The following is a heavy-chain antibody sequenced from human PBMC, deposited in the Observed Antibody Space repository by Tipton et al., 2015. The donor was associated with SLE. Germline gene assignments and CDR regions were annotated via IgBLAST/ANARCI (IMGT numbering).Heavy chain of an antibody. J-gene: IGHJ2*01. CDR3: ARGGGVITFGGVIASVGWYFDL. V-gene: IGHV4-4*07. CDR1: GGSISSYY. CDR2: IYTSGST. D-gene: IGHD3-16*02. Sequence: TLSLTCTVSGGSISSYYWSWIRQPAGKGLEWIGRIYTSGSTNYNPSLKSRVTMSVDTSKNQFSLKLSSVTAADTAVYYCARGGGVITFGGVIASVGWYFDLWGRGTLVTVSS.